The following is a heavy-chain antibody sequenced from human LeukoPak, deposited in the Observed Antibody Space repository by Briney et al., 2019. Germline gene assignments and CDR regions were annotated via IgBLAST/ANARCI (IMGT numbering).Heavy chain of an antibody. CDR1: GDSVSSNSAA. CDR3: ARSTGPIDY. CDR2: TYYRSRWHT. V-gene: IGHV6-1*01. Sequence: SQTLSLTCAISGDSVSSNSAAWNWIRQSPSRGLEWLGRTYYRSRWHTYYAASVKSRIAINRDTSKNQFSLQLNSVTPEDTAVYYCARSTGPIDYWGQGTLVTVSS. J-gene: IGHJ4*02. D-gene: IGHD1-1*01.